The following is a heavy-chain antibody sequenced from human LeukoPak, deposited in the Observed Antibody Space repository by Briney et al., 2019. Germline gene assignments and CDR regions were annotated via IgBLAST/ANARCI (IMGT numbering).Heavy chain of an antibody. CDR1: GFTFSSYA. Sequence: PGGSLRLSCAASGFTFSSYAMHWVRQAPGKGLEWVAVISYDGSNKYYADSVKGRFTISRDNSKNTLYLQMNSLRAEDTAVYYCAKAPILYHGVVSLYYYYYMDVWGKGTTVTVSS. CDR2: ISYDGSNK. D-gene: IGHD3-3*01. CDR3: AKAPILYHGVVSLYYYYYMDV. J-gene: IGHJ6*03. V-gene: IGHV3-30*04.